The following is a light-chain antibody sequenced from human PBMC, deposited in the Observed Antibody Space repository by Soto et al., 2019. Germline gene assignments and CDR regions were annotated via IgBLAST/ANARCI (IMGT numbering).Light chain of an antibody. CDR2: GAS. CDR3: QQGFSNPWT. Sequence: DIQMTQSPSSLAASLGDRVTITCGAGQTISTFLNWYQQRPGKAPRLLIYGASTLQSGVPSRFNGSGSGTEFTLTIGSLQLEDFATYSCQQGFSNPWTFGQGTKVDIK. V-gene: IGKV1-39*01. J-gene: IGKJ1*01. CDR1: QTISTF.